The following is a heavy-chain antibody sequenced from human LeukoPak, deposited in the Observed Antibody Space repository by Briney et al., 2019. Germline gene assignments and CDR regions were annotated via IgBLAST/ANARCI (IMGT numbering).Heavy chain of an antibody. CDR2: VTESGADT. J-gene: IGHJ4*02. CDR3: AKAPS. CDR1: GLTFGSYA. Sequence: PGGSLRLSCVASGLTFGSYAMTWVRQAPGMGLEWVSGVTESGADTYYADSVKGRFTVSRDNSKNTLYLQMHSLGVEYTAVYYCAKAPSWGQGTLVTVSS. V-gene: IGHV3-23*01.